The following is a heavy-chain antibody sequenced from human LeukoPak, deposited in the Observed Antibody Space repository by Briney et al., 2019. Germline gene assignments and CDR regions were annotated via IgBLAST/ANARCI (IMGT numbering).Heavy chain of an antibody. D-gene: IGHD5-12*01. CDR1: GYTFTSYD. Sequence: ASVKVSCKASGYTFTSYDINWVRQATGQGLEWMGWMNPNSGNTGYAQKFQGRVTMTRNTSISTAYMELSSLRSEDTAVYYCARGAKSLGWLRYNVFDYWGPGTLVTVSS. J-gene: IGHJ4*02. CDR2: MNPNSGNT. V-gene: IGHV1-8*01. CDR3: ARGAKSLGWLRYNVFDY.